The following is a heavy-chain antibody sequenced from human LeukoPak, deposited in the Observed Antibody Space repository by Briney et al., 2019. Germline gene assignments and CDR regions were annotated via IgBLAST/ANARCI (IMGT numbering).Heavy chain of an antibody. CDR3: AKAQVSRGYRNSFDQ. J-gene: IGHJ4*02. V-gene: IGHV3-23*01. CDR2: ISDSGGGT. D-gene: IGHD5-24*01. Sequence: GGSLRLSCAASGFTFSSYWMSWVRQAPGKGLEWVSAISDSGGGTYYADSVKGRFTISRDNSKNTLYLQMNSLRAEDTAVYYCAKAQVSRGYRNSFDQWGQGTLVTVSS. CDR1: GFTFSSYW.